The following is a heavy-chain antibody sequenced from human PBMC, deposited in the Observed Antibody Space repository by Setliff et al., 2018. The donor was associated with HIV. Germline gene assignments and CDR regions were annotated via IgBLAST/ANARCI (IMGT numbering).Heavy chain of an antibody. CDR2: FYYSGHT. Sequence: SETLSLTCAVYGGSFSGYYWTWIRQSPGEGLEWIGHFYYSGHTNYNPSLMGRVTLSGDKSKNQVSLRLTSVAAADTAVYYCARHGGGGWYERVGLYFDYWGQGTLVTVSS. D-gene: IGHD6-19*01. CDR3: ARHGGGGWYERVGLYFDY. J-gene: IGHJ4*02. CDR1: GGSFSGYY. V-gene: IGHV4-59*08.